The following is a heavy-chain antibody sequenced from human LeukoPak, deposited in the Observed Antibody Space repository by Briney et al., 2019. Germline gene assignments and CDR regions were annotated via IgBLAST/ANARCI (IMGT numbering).Heavy chain of an antibody. D-gene: IGHD6-13*01. V-gene: IGHV1-69*04. CDR3: ARDGGRSSRFSSIDY. Sequence: ASVKVSCKASGGTFSSYAISWVRQAPGQGLEWMGRIIPILGIANYAQKFQGRVTITADKSTSTAYMELSSLRSEDTAVYYCARDGGRSSRFSSIDYWGQGTLVTVSS. J-gene: IGHJ4*02. CDR1: GGTFSSYA. CDR2: IIPILGIA.